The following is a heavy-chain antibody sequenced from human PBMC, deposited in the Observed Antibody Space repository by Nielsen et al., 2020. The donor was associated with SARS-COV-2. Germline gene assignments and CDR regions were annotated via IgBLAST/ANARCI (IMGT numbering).Heavy chain of an antibody. V-gene: IGHV4-59*01. CDR3: ARGGHSGWYPDY. J-gene: IGHJ4*02. CDR2: IYYSGST. CDR1: GGSISSYY. Sequence: SETLSLTCTVSGGSISSYYWSWIRQPPGKGLEWIGYIYYSGSTNYNPSLKSRVTISVDTSKNQFSLKLSSVTAADTAVYYCARGGHSGWYPDYWGQGTLVTVSS. D-gene: IGHD6-19*01.